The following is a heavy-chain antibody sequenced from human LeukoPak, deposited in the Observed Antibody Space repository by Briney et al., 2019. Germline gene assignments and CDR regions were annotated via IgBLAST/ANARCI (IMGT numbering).Heavy chain of an antibody. J-gene: IGHJ6*02. CDR3: AKDRTIQLWSYYYYGMDV. D-gene: IGHD5-18*01. Sequence: AGRSLRLSCAASGFTFSSYGMHWVRQAPGKGLEWVAVISYDGSNKYYADSVKGRFTISRDNSKDTLYLQMNSLRAEDTAVYYCAKDRTIQLWSYYYYGMDVWGQGTTVTVSS. CDR1: GFTFSSYG. CDR2: ISYDGSNK. V-gene: IGHV3-30*18.